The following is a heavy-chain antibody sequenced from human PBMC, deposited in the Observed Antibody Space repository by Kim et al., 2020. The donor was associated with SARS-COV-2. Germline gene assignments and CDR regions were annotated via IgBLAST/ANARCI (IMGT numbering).Heavy chain of an antibody. CDR3: AKDTSSAFDI. J-gene: IGHJ3*02. Sequence: NKSYPDSVKDRVTISRDKSQNTLYLQMNSLRAEDTAVYYCAKDTSSAFDIWGQGTMVTVSS. V-gene: IGHV3-33*03. CDR2: NK.